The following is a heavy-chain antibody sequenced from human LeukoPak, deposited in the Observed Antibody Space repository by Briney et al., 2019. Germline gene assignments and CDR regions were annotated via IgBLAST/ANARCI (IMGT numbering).Heavy chain of an antibody. CDR2: INEDGSGK. Sequence: GGSLRLSCVFSGFTFSNYWMKWVRQAPGKGLEWVASINEDGSGKYSMDSVKDRVAISRDNAKNSLDLQINSLTVEDTAIYYCVRDDGDVWGKGTTVTVSS. CDR3: VRDDGDV. V-gene: IGHV3-7*01. CDR1: GFTFSNYW. J-gene: IGHJ6*04.